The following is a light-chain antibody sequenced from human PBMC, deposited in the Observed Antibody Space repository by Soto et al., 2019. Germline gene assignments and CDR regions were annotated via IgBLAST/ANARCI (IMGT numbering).Light chain of an antibody. CDR2: SNN. CDR1: SSNIGSNT. CDR3: AAWDNSLSAVV. J-gene: IGLJ2*01. V-gene: IGLV1-44*01. Sequence: QSVLTQPPSASGTPGQRVTISCSGGSSNIGSNTVNWYQQLPGTAPTLLIYSNNQRPSGVPYRFSGCKSGTSASLAISGLQSEDEADDYCAAWDNSLSAVVFGGGTKLTVL.